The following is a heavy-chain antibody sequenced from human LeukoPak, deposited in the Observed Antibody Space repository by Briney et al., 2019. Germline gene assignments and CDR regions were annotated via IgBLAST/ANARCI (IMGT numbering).Heavy chain of an antibody. V-gene: IGHV3-23*01. CDR3: AKTRHSSSWYVPPDY. CDR2: ISGSGANT. J-gene: IGHJ4*02. D-gene: IGHD6-13*01. Sequence: GGSLRLSCAASGFTFSSYAMSRVRQAPGKGLEWVSGISGSGANTYYADSVKGRFTISRDNSKNTLYLQMNSLRAEDTAVYYCAKTRHSSSWYVPPDYWGQGTLVTVSS. CDR1: GFTFSSYA.